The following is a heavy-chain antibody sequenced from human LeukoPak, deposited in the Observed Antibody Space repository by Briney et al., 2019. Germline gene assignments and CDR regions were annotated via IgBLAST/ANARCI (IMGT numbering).Heavy chain of an antibody. D-gene: IGHD3-22*01. Sequence: PGGSLRLSCAASGFTFSSYEMNWVRQAPGKGLEWVSVIYSGGSTYYADSVKGRFTISRDNSKNTLYLQMNSLRAEDTAVYYCARDYVNYYDSSGYLDYWGQGTLVTVSS. J-gene: IGHJ4*02. V-gene: IGHV3-66*01. CDR1: GFTFSSYE. CDR2: IYSGGST. CDR3: ARDYVNYYDSSGYLDY.